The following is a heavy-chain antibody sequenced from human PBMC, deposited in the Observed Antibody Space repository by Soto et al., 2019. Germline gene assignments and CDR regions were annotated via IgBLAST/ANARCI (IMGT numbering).Heavy chain of an antibody. CDR1: GGAISSGTFY. Sequence: SETLSLTCTVSGGAISSGTFYWSWFRQHPGKGLEWIGYIYYTGNTYYNPSLKSRLTIPVDTSKNQFSLTLSSVTAADTAVYYCARVGRVSNGGYLDYWGQGTLVTVSS. J-gene: IGHJ4*02. CDR2: IYYTGNT. V-gene: IGHV4-31*03. D-gene: IGHD3-16*02. CDR3: ARVGRVSNGGYLDY.